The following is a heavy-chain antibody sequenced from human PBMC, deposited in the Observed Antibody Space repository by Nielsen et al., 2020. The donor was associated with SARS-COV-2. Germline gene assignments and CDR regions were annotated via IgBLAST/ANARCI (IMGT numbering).Heavy chain of an antibody. J-gene: IGHJ2*01. CDR2: VYSSGTT. Sequence: SETLSLTCIVSGGSMRSYYWNWIRQTPGKGLEWIGSVYSSGTTDYNPSLKSRVTISLDTSENQFSLELTSVTAADTAVYYCARDGTGLFFDLWGRGTLVTVSS. V-gene: IGHV4-59*01. CDR3: ARDGTGLFFDL. CDR1: GGSMRSYY. D-gene: IGHD1-14*01.